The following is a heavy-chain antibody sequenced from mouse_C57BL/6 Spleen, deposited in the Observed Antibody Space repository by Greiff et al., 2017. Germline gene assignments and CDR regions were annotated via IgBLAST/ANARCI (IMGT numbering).Heavy chain of an antibody. V-gene: IGHV1-7*01. CDR1: GYTFTSYW. J-gene: IGHJ3*01. D-gene: IGHD4-1*01. CDR3: ANWDAWFAY. CDR2: INPSSGST. Sequence: VQLQQSGAELAKPGASVKLSCKASGYTFTSYWMHWVKQRPGQGLEWIGYINPSSGSTKYNQKFKDKATLTADHASSTAYMQLSSLTYEDSAVYYCANWDAWFAYWGQGTLVTVSA.